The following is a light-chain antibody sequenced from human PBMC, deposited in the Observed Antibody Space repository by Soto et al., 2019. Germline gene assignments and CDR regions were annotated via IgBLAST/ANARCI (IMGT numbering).Light chain of an antibody. CDR3: QQYGSYSLA. J-gene: IGKJ4*02. CDR1: ESISDSY. V-gene: IGKV3-20*01. Sequence: DIVLTQSPGTLSLSPGERATLSCRASESISDSYSAWYQQRSGPAPRLVIYGASSRTSAVPDRFSGSGSGADFTLTISRLEPDDFAVYYCQQYGSYSLAFGGGTKVELK. CDR2: GAS.